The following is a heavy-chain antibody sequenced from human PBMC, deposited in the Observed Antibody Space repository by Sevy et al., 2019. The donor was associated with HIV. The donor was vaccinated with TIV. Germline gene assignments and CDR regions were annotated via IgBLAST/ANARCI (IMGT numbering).Heavy chain of an antibody. CDR3: AKEALWGFDP. Sequence: GGSLRLSCSASGFIFNTYAMTWVSQAPGKGLDWVSTISPSGGSTYYADSVRGRFSISRDNSKNTVYLEMNSLRAEDTAVYYCAKEALWGFDPWGQGTLVTVSS. D-gene: IGHD3-16*01. CDR1: GFIFNTYA. J-gene: IGHJ5*02. V-gene: IGHV3-23*01. CDR2: ISPSGGST.